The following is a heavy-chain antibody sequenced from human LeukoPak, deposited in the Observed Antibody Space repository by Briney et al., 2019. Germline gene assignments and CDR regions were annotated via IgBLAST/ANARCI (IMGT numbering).Heavy chain of an antibody. D-gene: IGHD2-21*01. CDR1: GFTFDDYA. Sequence: PGGSLRLSCAASGFTFDDYAMHWVRQAPGKGLEWVSLISWDGTNTYYADSVKGRFTISRDNSKNSLYLQMNSLRAEDTALYYCAKDMWQMTGYFDYWGQGTLVTVSS. CDR2: ISWDGTNT. V-gene: IGHV3-43D*03. CDR3: AKDMWQMTGYFDY. J-gene: IGHJ4*02.